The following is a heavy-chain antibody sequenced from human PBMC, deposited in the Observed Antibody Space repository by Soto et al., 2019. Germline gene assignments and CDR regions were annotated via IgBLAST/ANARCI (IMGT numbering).Heavy chain of an antibody. CDR2: ISGSGGST. CDR3: AKGEGYYYDSSGYAFDI. V-gene: IGHV3-23*01. D-gene: IGHD3-22*01. J-gene: IGHJ3*02. CDR1: GFTFSSYA. Sequence: GXSLRLSCAASGFTFSSYAMSWFRQAPVNGLEWVSAISGSGGSTYYADSVKGRFTISRDNSKNTLYLQMNSLRAEDTAVYYCAKGEGYYYDSSGYAFDIWGQGTMVTVSS.